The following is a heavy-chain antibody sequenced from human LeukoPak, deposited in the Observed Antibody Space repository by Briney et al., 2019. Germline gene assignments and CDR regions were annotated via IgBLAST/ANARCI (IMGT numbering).Heavy chain of an antibody. CDR3: ARVRLVVPYYFDY. D-gene: IGHD3-10*02. Sequence: SETLSLTCTVSGGSISSSSYYWGWIRQPPGKGLEWVGSIYYSGSTYYNPSLKSRVTISVDTSKNQFSLKLSSVTAADTAVYYCARVRLVVPYYFDYWGQGTLVTVSS. J-gene: IGHJ4*02. V-gene: IGHV4-39*07. CDR2: IYYSGST. CDR1: GGSISSSSYY.